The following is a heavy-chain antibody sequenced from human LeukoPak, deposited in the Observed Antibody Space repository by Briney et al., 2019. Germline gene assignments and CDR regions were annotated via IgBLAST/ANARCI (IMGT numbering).Heavy chain of an antibody. CDR3: ARGLGSYSSSWYGY. V-gene: IGHV4-39*01. D-gene: IGHD6-13*01. Sequence: SETLSLTCTVSGGSISSSSYYWGWIRQPPGKGLEWIGSIYYSGSTYYNPSLKSRVIISVDTSKNQFSLKLSSVTAADTAVYYCARGLGSYSSSWYGYWGQGTLVTVSS. J-gene: IGHJ4*02. CDR1: GGSISSSSYY. CDR2: IYYSGST.